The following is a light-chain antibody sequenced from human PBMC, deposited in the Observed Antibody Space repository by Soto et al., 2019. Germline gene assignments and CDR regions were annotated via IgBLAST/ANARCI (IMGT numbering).Light chain of an antibody. CDR2: RNN. V-gene: IGLV1-47*01. CDR1: SSNIGSNY. Sequence: QLVLTQPPSASGTPGQRVTISCSGSSSNIGSNYVYWYQQLPGTAPKLLIYRNNQRPSGVPDRFSGSKSGTSASLAISGLRSEDEAAYYCAAWDDSLSGVVFGGGTKVTVL. J-gene: IGLJ2*01. CDR3: AAWDDSLSGVV.